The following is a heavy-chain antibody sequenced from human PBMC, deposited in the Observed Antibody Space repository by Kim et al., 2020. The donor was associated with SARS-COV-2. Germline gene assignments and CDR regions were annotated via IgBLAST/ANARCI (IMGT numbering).Heavy chain of an antibody. J-gene: IGHJ4*02. D-gene: IGHD2-21*01. CDR2: ISGDGSDT. CDR3: AKDIVDLVMVIAAPAFDS. V-gene: IGHV3-43*02. CDR1: GFTFEDYA. Sequence: GGSLRLSCAASGFTFEDYAMHWVRQAPGKALEWVSLISGDGSDTYYAASVKGRFPISRDNSKNSLYLQMNSLRTEDTAFYYCAKDIVDLVMVIAAPAFDSWGQGVLVTVSS.